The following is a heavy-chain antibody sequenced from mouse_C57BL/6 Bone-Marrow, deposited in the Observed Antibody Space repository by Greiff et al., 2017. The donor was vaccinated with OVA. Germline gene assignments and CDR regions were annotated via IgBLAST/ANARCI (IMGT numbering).Heavy chain of an antibody. D-gene: IGHD1-1*01. Sequence: VQLQQSGAELVKPGASVKISCKASGYAFSSYWMNWVKRRPGKGLEWIGQIYPGDGDTNYNGKFQGKATLTADKPASTAYMQRSSLTSEDSAVYFCARPDYGSSSYWYFDVWGTGTTVTVSS. CDR3: ARPDYGSSSYWYFDV. CDR1: GYAFSSYW. CDR2: IYPGDGDT. J-gene: IGHJ1*03. V-gene: IGHV1-80*01.